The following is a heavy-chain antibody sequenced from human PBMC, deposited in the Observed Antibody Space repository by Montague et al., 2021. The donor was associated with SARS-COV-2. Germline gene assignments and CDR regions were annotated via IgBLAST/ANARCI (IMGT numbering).Heavy chain of an antibody. CDR1: GGSISGYY. CDR3: GRTPGRGSMDV. D-gene: IGHD3-16*01. CDR2: ISYRGNT. Sequence: SETLSLPCTVSGGSISGYYWSWIRQAPGKELEWIAYISYRGNTNXNPSLKSRVTISLEESKSQFSLKLSSVTAADTAVYFCGRTPGRGSMDVWGQGTTVTVS. J-gene: IGHJ6*02. V-gene: IGHV4-59*01.